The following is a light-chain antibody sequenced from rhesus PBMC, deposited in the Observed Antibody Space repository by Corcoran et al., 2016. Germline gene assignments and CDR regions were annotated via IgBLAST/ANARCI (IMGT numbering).Light chain of an antibody. CDR2: AAS. Sequence: DIQMTQSPSSLSASVGDRVTITCRASQGISTYLNWYQQKPGKAPKRLIYAASRLESGVPSRVSGSGSVTDFTLTISSLQPEDFATYYCLQYNSNPLTFGGGTKVEIK. J-gene: IGKJ4*01. CDR3: LQYNSNPLT. CDR1: QGISTY. V-gene: IGKV1-43*01.